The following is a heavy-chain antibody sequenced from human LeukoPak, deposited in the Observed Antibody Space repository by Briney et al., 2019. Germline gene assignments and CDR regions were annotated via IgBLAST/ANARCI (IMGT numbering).Heavy chain of an antibody. CDR1: GDNVSSSSAA. Sequence: SQTLSLTCAISGDNVSSSSAAWNWIRPSPSRGLEWRGRLHYRSQLYNAYAVSVKGRINIKSETSKNQFSLQLNSVTPEDTAVYYCTRTGVGSGSHYYYNGMDDWGQGNTVTVSS. J-gene: IGHJ6*02. CDR3: TRTGVGSGSHYYYNGMDD. CDR2: LHYRSQLYN. D-gene: IGHD1-26*01. V-gene: IGHV6-1*01.